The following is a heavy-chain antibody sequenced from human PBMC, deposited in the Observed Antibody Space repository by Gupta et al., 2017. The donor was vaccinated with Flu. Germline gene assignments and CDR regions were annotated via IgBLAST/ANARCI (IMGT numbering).Heavy chain of an antibody. D-gene: IGHD2-15*01. CDR1: GGSISSSTYS. CDR3: AGDIGYCSGCSCDSPRNWFDP. J-gene: IGHJ5*02. V-gene: IGHV4-39*01. Sequence: CTVSGGSISSSTYSWAWIRQSPGRGLEWIGRIHYSGSTYFNPSLKSRVTINVDTSKNQFSLKLSSVTVADPAVYYCAGDIGYCSGCSCDSPRNWFDPWGQGTLVTVSS. CDR2: IHYSGST.